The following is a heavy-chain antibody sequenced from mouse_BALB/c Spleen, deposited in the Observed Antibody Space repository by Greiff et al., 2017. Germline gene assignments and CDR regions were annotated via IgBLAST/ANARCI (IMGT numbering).Heavy chain of an antibody. V-gene: IGHV1-7*01. Sequence: VQLQQSGAELAKPGASVKMSCKASGYTFTSYWMHWVKQRPGQGLEWIGYINPSTGYTEYNQKFKDKATLTADKSSSTAYMQLSRLTSEDSAVYYCAIYYDTTWFAYWGQGTLVTVSA. J-gene: IGHJ3*01. D-gene: IGHD2-4*01. CDR3: AIYYDTTWFAY. CDR2: INPSTGYT. CDR1: GYTFTSYW.